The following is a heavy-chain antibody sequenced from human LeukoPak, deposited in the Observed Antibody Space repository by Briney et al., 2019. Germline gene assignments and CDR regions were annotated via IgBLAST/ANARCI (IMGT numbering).Heavy chain of an antibody. V-gene: IGHV5-10-1*01. CDR3: ARQWSKRGAVDY. CDR2: IDPSDSYT. J-gene: IGHJ4*02. Sequence: GASLKISCKGSGSSFTSYWISWVRQMPGKGLEWMGRIDPSDSYTNYSPSFQGHVTISADKSISTAYLQWSSLKASDTAMYYCARQWSKRGAVDYWGQGTLVTVSS. CDR1: GSSFTSYW. D-gene: IGHD3-10*01.